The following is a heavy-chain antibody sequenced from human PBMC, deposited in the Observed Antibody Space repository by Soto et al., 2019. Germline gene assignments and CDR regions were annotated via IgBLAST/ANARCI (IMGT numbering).Heavy chain of an antibody. D-gene: IGHD3-3*01. CDR2: VSLTGDRT. CDR3: AKVPNHLGYDFWSGDYYYGMDV. J-gene: IGHJ6*02. CDR1: RFSFSSYE. V-gene: IGHV3-23*01. Sequence: GGSLRLSCVASRFSFSSYEMSWVRQAAGKGLEWVSRVSLTGDRTNYAGSVKGRFTVSRDNFKNTLYLEMNSLRAEDTAVYYCAKVPNHLGYDFWSGDYYYGMDVWGQGTTVTVSS.